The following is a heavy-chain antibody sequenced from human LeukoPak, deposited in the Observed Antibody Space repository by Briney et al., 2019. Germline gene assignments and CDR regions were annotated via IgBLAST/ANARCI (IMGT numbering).Heavy chain of an antibody. D-gene: IGHD1-26*01. Sequence: MPSETLSLTCTVSGGSISSYYWSWIRQPPGKGLEWIGYIYYSGSTTYNPSLKSRVTISVETSKNQFSLKLSSVTAADTAVYYCARDKAGASDYWGQGTLVTVSS. CDR3: ARDKAGASDY. J-gene: IGHJ4*02. CDR1: GGSISSYY. CDR2: IYYSGST. V-gene: IGHV4-59*01.